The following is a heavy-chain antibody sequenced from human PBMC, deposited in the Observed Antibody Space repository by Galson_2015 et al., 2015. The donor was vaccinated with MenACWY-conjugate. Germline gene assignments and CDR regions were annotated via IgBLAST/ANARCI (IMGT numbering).Heavy chain of an antibody. D-gene: IGHD6-13*01. Sequence: SLRLSCAASGFTFSSYWMSWVRQAPGKGLEWVANIKQDGSEKYYVDSVKGRFTISRDNAKNSLYQQMNSLRAEDTAVYYCARDGRGGSSSWYNLIQHWGQGTLVTVSS. CDR1: GFTFSSYW. J-gene: IGHJ1*01. V-gene: IGHV3-7*03. CDR3: ARDGRGGSSSWYNLIQH. CDR2: IKQDGSEK.